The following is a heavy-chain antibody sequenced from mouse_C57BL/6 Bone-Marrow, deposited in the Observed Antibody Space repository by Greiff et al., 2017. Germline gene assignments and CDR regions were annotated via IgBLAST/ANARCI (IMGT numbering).Heavy chain of an antibody. J-gene: IGHJ4*01. V-gene: IGHV14-3*01. CDR1: GFNIKNTY. CDR3: ARWVCITAGVWYAMDY. D-gene: IGHD1-1*01. CDR2: IDPATGNP. Sequence: VQLQQSVAELVRPGASVKLSCTASGFNIKNTYMHWVKQRPEQGLEWIGRIDPATGNPKYAPKFQGKATLTADTSSTTAYLQLSSLTSEDTAIYYGARWVCITAGVWYAMDYWGQGTSVTVSS.